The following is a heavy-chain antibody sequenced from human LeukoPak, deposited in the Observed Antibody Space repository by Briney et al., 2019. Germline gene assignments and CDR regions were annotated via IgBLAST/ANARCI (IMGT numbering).Heavy chain of an antibody. CDR1: GFTVSSNH. CDR3: ARGQKYYYDSSGYYFTYYYYMDV. J-gene: IGHJ6*03. D-gene: IGHD3-22*01. V-gene: IGHV3-53*01. Sequence: PGGSLRLSCAASGFTVSSNHMSWVRQAPGKGLEWVSVIYSGGSTYYADSVKGRFTISRDNAKNSLYLQMNSLRAEDTAVYYCARGQKYYYDSSGYYFTYYYYMDVWGKGTTVTISS. CDR2: IYSGGST.